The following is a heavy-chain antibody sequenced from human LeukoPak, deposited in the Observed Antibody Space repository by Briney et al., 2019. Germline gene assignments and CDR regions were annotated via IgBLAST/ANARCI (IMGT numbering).Heavy chain of an antibody. D-gene: IGHD6-6*01. Sequence: PSETLSVTCTVSGGSISSYYWSWIRQPPGKGLEWIGYIYYSGSTNYNPSLKSRVTISVDTSKNQFSLKLSSVTAADTAVYYCASGEYSSAVDYWGQGTLVTVSS. CDR3: ASGEYSSAVDY. V-gene: IGHV4-59*08. J-gene: IGHJ4*02. CDR2: IYYSGST. CDR1: GGSISSYY.